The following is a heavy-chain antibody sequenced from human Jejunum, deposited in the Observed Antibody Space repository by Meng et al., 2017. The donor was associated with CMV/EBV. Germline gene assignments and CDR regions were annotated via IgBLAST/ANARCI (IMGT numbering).Heavy chain of an antibody. V-gene: IGHV4-59*01. CDR1: RGSITSTS. CDR2: VSYSGST. CDR3: ARWSGSGTYPFADY. Sequence: VSRGSITSTSWSWIRQSARKGLEWIGSVSYSGSTNYNPSLKSRVTISMDMSENQFSLKVTSVTPGDTAVYYCARWSGSGTYPFADYWGQGTLVTVSS. J-gene: IGHJ4*02. D-gene: IGHD3-10*01.